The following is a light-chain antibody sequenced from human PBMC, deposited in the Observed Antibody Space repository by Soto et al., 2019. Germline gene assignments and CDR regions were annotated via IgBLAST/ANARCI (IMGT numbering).Light chain of an antibody. CDR2: EVS. CDR3: SIYAGGNNVI. V-gene: IGLV2-8*01. CDR1: SSDVGAYIF. Sequence: QSALTQPPSASGSPGQSVAISCTGTSSDVGAYIFVSWYQQHPGKAPKLMIYEVSKRPSGVPDRFSGSKSGNTASLTVSGLQAEDEAEYYCSIYAGGNNVIFGGGTKVTVL. J-gene: IGLJ2*01.